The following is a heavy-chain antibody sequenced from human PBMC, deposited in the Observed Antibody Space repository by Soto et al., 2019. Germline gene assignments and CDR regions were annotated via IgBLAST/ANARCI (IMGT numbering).Heavy chain of an antibody. V-gene: IGHV1-3*05. CDR1: GYTFTAYV. J-gene: IGHJ4*02. CDR2: ISPANANT. D-gene: IGHD3-16*02. CDR3: TRSAISPNAGLIGPFDY. Sequence: QVQLAQSGAEERKPGASVKVSCEATGYTFTAYVMHGVRQAPGQRLEWMGWISPANANTKYSQKFQGRLTITSDTSAKTVYMEMSSLPSEDTAMYYCTRSAISPNAGLIGPFDYWCQGNLVTVPS.